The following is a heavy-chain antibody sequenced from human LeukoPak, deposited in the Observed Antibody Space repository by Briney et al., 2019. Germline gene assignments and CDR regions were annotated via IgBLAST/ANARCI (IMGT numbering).Heavy chain of an antibody. CDR2: ISGSGGST. Sequence: GGSVPESCVASGLIFSNYAMSWVRQAPGKGLEWVSAISGSGGSTYYAGSVKGRFTISRDNSKNTLYLQMNSLRAEDTAVYYCAKEGTIVERLFDYWGQGTLVTVSS. D-gene: IGHD1-1*01. V-gene: IGHV3-23*01. J-gene: IGHJ4*02. CDR1: GLIFSNYA. CDR3: AKEGTIVERLFDY.